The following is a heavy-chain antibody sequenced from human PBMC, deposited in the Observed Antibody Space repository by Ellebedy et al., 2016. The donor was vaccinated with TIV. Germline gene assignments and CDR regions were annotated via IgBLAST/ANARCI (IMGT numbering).Heavy chain of an antibody. J-gene: IGHJ1*01. CDR1: GGSIESSTDY. CDR3: ARHYSARGGRKFFLD. CDR2: VHYSGST. V-gene: IGHV4-39*01. D-gene: IGHD3-16*01. Sequence: MPSETLSLTCTVSGGSIESSTDYWGWIRQSPGKGLEWIASVHYSGSTYYTPSLKSRVSIFEDTSKNQFPLMLTSVTAAETAVYYCARHYSARGGRKFFLDWGQGTLVVVSS.